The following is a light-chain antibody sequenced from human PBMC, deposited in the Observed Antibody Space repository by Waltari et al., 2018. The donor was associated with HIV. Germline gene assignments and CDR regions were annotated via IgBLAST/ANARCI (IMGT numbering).Light chain of an antibody. V-gene: IGLV2-14*01. J-gene: IGLJ1*01. CDR2: ILS. CDR3: SSYSTITSLFV. Sequence: QSALAHPASVSGSPGQSITISCAGAVVDRGPEIYVSWYQQHPGRAPRIIIYILSRRPSVFSERFSGSSSGMSATLTISGLQSDDEAHDYCSSYSTITSLFVFGTGTRVTVL. CDR1: VVDRGPEIY.